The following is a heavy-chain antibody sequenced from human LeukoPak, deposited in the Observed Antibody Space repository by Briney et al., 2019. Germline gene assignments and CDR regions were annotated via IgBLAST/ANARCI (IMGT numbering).Heavy chain of an antibody. V-gene: IGHV1-2*02. CDR1: GYTFTVYY. J-gene: IGHJ4*02. CDR3: ARRYCSSTSCYYYFDY. Sequence: ASVKVSCKASGYTFTVYYMHWVRQAPGQGLEWMGWINPNSGGTNYAQKFQGRVTMTRDTSISTAYMELSRLRSDDTAVYYCARRYCSSTSCYYYFDYWGQGTLVTVSS. D-gene: IGHD2-2*01. CDR2: INPNSGGT.